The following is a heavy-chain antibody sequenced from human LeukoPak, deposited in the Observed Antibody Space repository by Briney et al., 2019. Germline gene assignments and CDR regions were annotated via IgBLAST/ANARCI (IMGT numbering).Heavy chain of an antibody. V-gene: IGHV4-30-4*01. CDR3: ARGAQGPYDFWSGYLD. D-gene: IGHD3-3*01. CDR1: GGSISSGDYY. J-gene: IGHJ4*02. Sequence: SETLSLTCTVSGGSISSGDYYWSWIRQPPGKGLEWIGYIYYSGSTYYNPSLKSRVTISVDTSKNQFSLKLSSVTAADTAVYYCARGAQGPYDFWSGYLDWGQGTLVTVSS. CDR2: IYYSGST.